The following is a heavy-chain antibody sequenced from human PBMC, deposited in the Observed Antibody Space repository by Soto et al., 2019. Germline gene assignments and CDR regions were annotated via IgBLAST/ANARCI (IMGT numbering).Heavy chain of an antibody. D-gene: IGHD3-3*01. Sequence: SETLSLTCTVSGGSISSYYWSWIRQPPGKGLEWIGYIYYSGSTNYNPSLKSRVTISVDTSKNQFSLKLSSVTAADTAVYYCARGVETIYYDFWSGSPYYFDYWGQGTLVTVSS. J-gene: IGHJ4*02. CDR3: ARGVETIYYDFWSGSPYYFDY. CDR1: GGSISSYY. CDR2: IYYSGST. V-gene: IGHV4-59*01.